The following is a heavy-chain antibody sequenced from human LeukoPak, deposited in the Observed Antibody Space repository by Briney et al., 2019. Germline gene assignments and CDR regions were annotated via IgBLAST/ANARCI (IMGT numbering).Heavy chain of an antibody. CDR2: ISGSGDAT. J-gene: IGHJ6*02. D-gene: IGHD6-13*01. V-gene: IGHV3-23*01. CDR3: AKYVRPPGTYYYGLDV. CDR1: GFIFSSYA. Sequence: GGSLGLSCAASGFIFSSYAMNWVRQAPGKGLEWVSGISGSGDATFYADPVKGRFTISRDNSKNTLYLQMNSLRGDDTAVYYCAKYVRPPGTYYYGLDVWGQGTTVTVSS.